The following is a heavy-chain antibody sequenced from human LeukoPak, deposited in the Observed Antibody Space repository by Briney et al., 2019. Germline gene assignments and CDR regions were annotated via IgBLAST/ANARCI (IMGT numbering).Heavy chain of an antibody. CDR2: INPNSGGT. J-gene: IGHJ4*02. Sequence: GASVKVSCKASGYTFTGYYMHWVRQAPGQGLEWMGWINPNSGGTNYAQKFQGRVTMTRDTSISTAYMELSRLRSDDTAVYYCASSGRYSSGWYGSDFDYWGQGTLVTVSS. CDR3: ASSGRYSSGWYGSDFDY. V-gene: IGHV1-2*02. D-gene: IGHD6-19*01. CDR1: GYTFTGYY.